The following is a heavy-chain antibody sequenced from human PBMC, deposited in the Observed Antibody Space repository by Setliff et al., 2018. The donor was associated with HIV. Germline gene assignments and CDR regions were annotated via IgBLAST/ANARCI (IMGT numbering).Heavy chain of an antibody. CDR3: ARGVNFDY. CDR2: IYIYNSGST. V-gene: IGHV4-59*01. J-gene: IGHJ4*02. D-gene: IGHD3-3*01. Sequence: SETLSLTCTVSGGSISRYFWNWIRQPPGKGLEWIGYIYIYNSGSTNYNPSLTSRVTISVDTSRNQFSLKLTSVTAADTAIYYCARGVNFDYWGQGTQVTVSS. CDR1: GGSISRYF.